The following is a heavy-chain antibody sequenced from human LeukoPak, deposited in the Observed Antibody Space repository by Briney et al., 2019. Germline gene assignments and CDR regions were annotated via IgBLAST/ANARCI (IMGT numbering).Heavy chain of an antibody. V-gene: IGHV1-2*02. J-gene: IGHJ6*03. D-gene: IGHD6-19*01. CDR1: GYTFTGYY. Sequence: ASVKVSCKASGYTFTGYYMRWVRQAPGQGLEWMGWINPNSGGTNYAQKFQGRVTMTRDTSISTAYMELSRLRSDDTAVYYCARVTYTIAVAGSYYYYYMDVWGKGTTVTVSS. CDR3: ARVTYTIAVAGSYYYYYMDV. CDR2: INPNSGGT.